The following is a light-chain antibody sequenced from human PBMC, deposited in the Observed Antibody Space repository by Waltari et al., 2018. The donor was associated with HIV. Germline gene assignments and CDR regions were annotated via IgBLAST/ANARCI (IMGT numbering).Light chain of an antibody. CDR2: GKT. V-gene: IGLV1-40*01. CDR3: QSYDSSLSVL. CDR1: SDNTGAGNG. J-gene: IGLJ2*01. Sequence: QSVLSQTPSVSGAPGQRVTISCTGISDNTGAGNGVHWYQQLPGTAPKLFIYGKTNRPSGVPDRFSGSKSGTSASLAITGLQAEDEADYYCQSYDSSLSVLFGGGTKLTVL.